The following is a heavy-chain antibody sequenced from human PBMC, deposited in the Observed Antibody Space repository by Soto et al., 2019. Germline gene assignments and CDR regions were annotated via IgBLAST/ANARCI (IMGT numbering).Heavy chain of an antibody. V-gene: IGHV1-18*04. CDR3: ARVPRSNAGYYMDV. CDR2: ISAYNGNT. CDR1: GYSFTSYW. Sequence: GESLKISCKGSGYSFTSYWISWVRQAPGQGLEWMGWISAYNGNTNYAQKLQGRVTMTTDTSTSTAYMELRSLRSDDTAVYYCARVPRSNAGYYMDVWGKGTTVTVSS. J-gene: IGHJ6*03. D-gene: IGHD1-1*01.